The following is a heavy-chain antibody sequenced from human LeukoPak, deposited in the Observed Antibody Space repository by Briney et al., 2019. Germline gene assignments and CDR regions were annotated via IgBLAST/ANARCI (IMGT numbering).Heavy chain of an antibody. J-gene: IGHJ4*02. CDR2: IYSSGNT. V-gene: IGHV4-4*09. CDR1: GDSITSYY. Sequence: SETLSLTCTVSGDSITSYYWSWIRQPPGKGLEWIGYIYSSGNTNYNPSLKSRVALSVDRSKNQFSLKLSSVTAADTAMYYCARHVVSSWKYYFDYWGQGTLVTVSS. CDR3: ARHVVSSWKYYFDY. D-gene: IGHD6-19*01.